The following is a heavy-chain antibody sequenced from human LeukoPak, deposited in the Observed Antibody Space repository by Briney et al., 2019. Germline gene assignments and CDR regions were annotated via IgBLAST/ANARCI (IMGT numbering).Heavy chain of an antibody. Sequence: SETLSLTPALPGGSINSHYWGWIRQPPGKGLQCIGDIYYTGKINYNPSLKSRVTITLDTSEDHLSLNLTSVLAADTAIYYCVRRDTGWNYFDYWGQGILVTVSS. D-gene: IGHD6-19*01. CDR1: GGSINSHY. CDR3: VRRDTGWNYFDY. V-gene: IGHV4-59*08. J-gene: IGHJ4*02. CDR2: IYYTGKI.